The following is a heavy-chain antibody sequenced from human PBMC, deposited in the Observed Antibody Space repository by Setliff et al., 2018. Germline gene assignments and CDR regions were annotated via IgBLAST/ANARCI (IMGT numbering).Heavy chain of an antibody. Sequence: KPSETLSLTCTVSGYSISSGYIWGWIRQPPGKGLEWVGNIGHTGSINYNPSLKSRLTISRDTSKNQVSLKLNSVTATDTAVYYCARDLGRGGDSDYWGQGILVTVSS. J-gene: IGHJ4*02. CDR3: ARDLGRGGDSDY. CDR2: IGHTGSI. CDR1: GYSISSGYI. D-gene: IGHD2-21*02. V-gene: IGHV4-38-2*02.